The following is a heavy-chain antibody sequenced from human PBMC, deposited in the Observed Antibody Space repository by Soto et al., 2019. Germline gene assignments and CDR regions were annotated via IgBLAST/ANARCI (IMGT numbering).Heavy chain of an antibody. Sequence: PGGSLRLSCAVSGFTVSSNYMSWVRQAPGKGLEWVSVIYSGGSTYYADSVKGRFTISRDNSKNTLYLQMNSLRAEDTAVYYCASFNYWGQGTLVTVSS. J-gene: IGHJ4*02. CDR1: GFTVSSNY. CDR2: IYSGGST. CDR3: ASFNY. V-gene: IGHV3-66*01.